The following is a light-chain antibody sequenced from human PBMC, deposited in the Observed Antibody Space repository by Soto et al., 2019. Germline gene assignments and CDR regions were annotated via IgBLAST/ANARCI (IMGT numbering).Light chain of an antibody. CDR3: QQYKSYST. CDR2: DAS. J-gene: IGKJ1*01. V-gene: IGKV1-5*01. Sequence: DIQLTQSPSTLSASVLERFTLTCRASQSLNTRLAWYQQRPGKAPKLLIYDASTLESGVPSRFSGGGSGTEFTLTINNLQPDDLATYICQQYKSYSTFGRGTKVDIK. CDR1: QSLNTR.